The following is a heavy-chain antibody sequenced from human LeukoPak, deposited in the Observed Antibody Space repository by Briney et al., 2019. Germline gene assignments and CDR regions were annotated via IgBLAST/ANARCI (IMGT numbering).Heavy chain of an antibody. V-gene: IGHV1-3*01. CDR1: GYTFTSYA. J-gene: IGHJ3*02. CDR3: ARSPYYYDSSGHGEVAAFDI. D-gene: IGHD3-22*01. Sequence: ASVKVSCKASGYTFTSYAMHWVRQAPGQRLEWMGWINAGNGNTKYSQKFQGRVTITRDTSASTAYMELSSLRSEDTAVYYCARSPYYYDSSGHGEVAAFDIWGQGTMVTVSS. CDR2: INAGNGNT.